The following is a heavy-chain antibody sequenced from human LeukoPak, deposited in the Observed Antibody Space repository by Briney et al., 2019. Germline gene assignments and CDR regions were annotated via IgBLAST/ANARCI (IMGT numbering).Heavy chain of an antibody. Sequence: ASVKVSCKASGYTFTSYDINWVRQATGQGLEWMGWMNPNSGNTGYAQKFQDRVIMTRNTSISTAYMELSSLRSEDTAVYYCARRRVSSGDYVDYWGQGTLVTVSS. CDR2: MNPNSGNT. V-gene: IGHV1-8*01. CDR3: ARRRVSSGDYVDY. D-gene: IGHD4-17*01. CDR1: GYTFTSYD. J-gene: IGHJ4*02.